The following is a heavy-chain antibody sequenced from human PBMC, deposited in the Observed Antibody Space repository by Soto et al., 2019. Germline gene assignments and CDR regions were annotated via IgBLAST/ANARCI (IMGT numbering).Heavy chain of an antibody. Sequence: HVQLVESGGGVVQSGRSLRLSCAASGFTFSSYGMHWVRQAPGKGLEWVAVIWYDGSNKYYADSVKGRFTISRDNSKNTLYLQMNSLRAEDTAVYYCARDLDGSGFHDYWGQGTLVTVSS. CDR3: ARDLDGSGFHDY. D-gene: IGHD3-10*01. CDR1: GFTFSSYG. J-gene: IGHJ4*02. CDR2: IWYDGSNK. V-gene: IGHV3-33*01.